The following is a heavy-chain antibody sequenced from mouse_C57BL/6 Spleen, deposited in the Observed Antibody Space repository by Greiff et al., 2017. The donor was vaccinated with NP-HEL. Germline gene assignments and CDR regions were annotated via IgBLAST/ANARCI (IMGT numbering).Heavy chain of an antibody. V-gene: IGHV3-1*01. Sequence: EVQLQQSGPGMVKPSQSLSLTCTVTGYSITSGYDWHWIRHFPGNKLEWMGYISYSGSTNYNPSLKSRISITHDTSKNHFFLKLNSVTTEDTATYYCARERLGQGYFDYWGQGTTLTVSS. CDR1: GYSITSGYD. CDR3: ARERLGQGYFDY. J-gene: IGHJ2*01. D-gene: IGHD4-1*01. CDR2: ISYSGST.